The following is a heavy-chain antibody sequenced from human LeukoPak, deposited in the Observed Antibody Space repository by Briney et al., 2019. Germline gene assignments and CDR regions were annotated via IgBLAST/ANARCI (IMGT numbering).Heavy chain of an antibody. J-gene: IGHJ4*02. V-gene: IGHV3-21*04. CDR2: ISSSSSDI. Sequence: KSGGSLRLSCAASGFTFSSYSMNWVRQAPGKGLEWVSSISSSSSDIYYAGSVKGRFTISRDNAKNTLYLQMNSLRAEDTAVYYCAKDRENSASAMVTGRVDYWGQGTLVTVSS. CDR1: GFTFSSYS. D-gene: IGHD5-18*01. CDR3: AKDRENSASAMVTGRVDY.